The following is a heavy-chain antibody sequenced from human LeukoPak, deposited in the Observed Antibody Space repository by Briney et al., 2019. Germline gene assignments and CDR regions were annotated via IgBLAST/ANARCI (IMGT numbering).Heavy chain of an antibody. D-gene: IGHD4-23*01. V-gene: IGHV4-30-4*01. J-gene: IGHJ5*02. CDR1: GGSISTNDYY. Sequence: SETLSLTCTVSGGSISTNDYYWTWIRQPPGKGLEWIGHMYYGGSTYYNASLKSRLTISLDTSKNQFSLRVTSVTAADTAVYYCARGRWHYNWFEPWGHGTLVTVSS. CDR2: MYYGGST. CDR3: ARGRWHYNWFEP.